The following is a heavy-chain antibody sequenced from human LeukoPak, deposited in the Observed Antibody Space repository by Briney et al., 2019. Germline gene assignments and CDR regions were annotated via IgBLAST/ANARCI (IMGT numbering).Heavy chain of an antibody. CDR1: GGSFSGYY. J-gene: IGHJ4*02. CDR2: INHSGST. Sequence: SETLSLTCAVYGGSFSGYYWSWIRQPPGKGLEGIGEINHSGSTNYNPSLKSRVTISVDTSKNQFSLKLSSVTAADTAVYYCARALVGSGSYYERALGYWGQGTLVTVSS. V-gene: IGHV4-34*01. D-gene: IGHD3-10*01. CDR3: ARALVGSGSYYERALGY.